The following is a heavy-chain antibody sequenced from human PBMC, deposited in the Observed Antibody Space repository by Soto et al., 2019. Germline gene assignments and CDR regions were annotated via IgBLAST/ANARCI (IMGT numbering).Heavy chain of an antibody. J-gene: IGHJ4*02. CDR2: NNHSGST. CDR1: GGSISSSNW. D-gene: IGHD6-13*01. CDR3: ASWGIAAGPCFDY. V-gene: IGHV4-4*02. Sequence: QVQLRESGPGLVKPSGTLCLTCAVSGGSISSSNWWSWVRQPPGKGLEWIGENNHSGSTNYNPSLKSRVTISVDKSKNQFSLKLSSVTAADTAVYYCASWGIAAGPCFDYWGQGTLVTVSS.